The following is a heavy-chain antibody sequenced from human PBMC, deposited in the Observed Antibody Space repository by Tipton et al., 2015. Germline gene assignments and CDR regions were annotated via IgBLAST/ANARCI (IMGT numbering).Heavy chain of an antibody. J-gene: IGHJ4*02. CDR3: ARARGRHGGLFDS. D-gene: IGHD4-23*01. V-gene: IGHV4-59*01. CDR1: SDSISKYY. CDR2: IQYSGST. Sequence: LRLSCSVSSDSISKYYWSWIRQPPGKELEWIGYIQYSGSTNYNPSLKSRVTISVDTSKTQFSLKMSSVTASDTAVYYCARARGRHGGLFDSWGQGSLVTVSS.